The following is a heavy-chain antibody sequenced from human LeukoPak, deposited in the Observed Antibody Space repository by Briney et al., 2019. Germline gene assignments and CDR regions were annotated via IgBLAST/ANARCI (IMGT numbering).Heavy chain of an antibody. CDR2: ISSSGSTI. D-gene: IGHD3-10*01. Sequence: PGGSLRLSCAASGFTFSDYYMSWIRQAPGKGLEWVSYISSSGSTIYYADSVKGRFTISRDNAKNSLYLQMNSLRAEDTVVYYCARDRDTMVRTPYYYYGMDVWGQGTTVTVSS. J-gene: IGHJ6*02. V-gene: IGHV3-11*01. CDR3: ARDRDTMVRTPYYYYGMDV. CDR1: GFTFSDYY.